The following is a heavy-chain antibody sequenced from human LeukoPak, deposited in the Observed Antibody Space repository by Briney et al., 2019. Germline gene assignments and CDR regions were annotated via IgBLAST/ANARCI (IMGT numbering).Heavy chain of an antibody. D-gene: IGHD6-13*01. J-gene: IGHJ4*02. CDR1: GGSISSPNHD. Sequence: SETLSLTCSVSGGSISSPNHDWAWIRQPPGQGLEWIGSIYYSGTTYYNLSLKSRVTLSVDTSQNQFSLKLSSVTAADTAVYYCARRTSWYYFDYWGQGTLVTVSS. CDR2: IYYSGTT. V-gene: IGHV4-39*01. CDR3: ARRTSWYYFDY.